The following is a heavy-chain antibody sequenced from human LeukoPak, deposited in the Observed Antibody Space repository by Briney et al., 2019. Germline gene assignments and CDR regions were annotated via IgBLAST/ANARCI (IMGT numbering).Heavy chain of an antibody. CDR3: ARQQDGARYDSSGLPRLAFDI. V-gene: IGHV5-51*01. CDR1: GYSFTSYW. D-gene: IGHD3-22*01. J-gene: IGHJ3*02. Sequence: GESLKISCKGSGYSFTSYWIGWVRQMPGKGLEWMGIIYPGDSDTRYSPSFQGQVTISADKSITTAYLQWSSLKASDTAIYYCARQQDGARYDSSGLPRLAFDIWGQGTMVTVSS. CDR2: IYPGDSDT.